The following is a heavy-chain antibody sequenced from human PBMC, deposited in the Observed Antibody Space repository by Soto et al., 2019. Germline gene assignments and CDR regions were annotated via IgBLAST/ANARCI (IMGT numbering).Heavy chain of an antibody. Sequence: GGSLRLSCAASGFTFSTSWMDWVRQTPGKGLEWVANINQDGSEKNYVDSVKGRFTISRDNAENSQFLQMSSLTAEDSGLYYCTRYLDFWGQGTLVTAPQ. CDR3: TRYLDF. CDR1: GFTFSTSW. V-gene: IGHV3-7*01. J-gene: IGHJ4*02. CDR2: INQDGSEK.